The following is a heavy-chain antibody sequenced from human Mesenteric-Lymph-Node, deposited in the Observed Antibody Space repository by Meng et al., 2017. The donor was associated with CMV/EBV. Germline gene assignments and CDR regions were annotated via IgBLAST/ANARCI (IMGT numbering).Heavy chain of an antibody. J-gene: IGHJ6*02. V-gene: IGHV4-61*08. CDR2: IYYSGST. CDR1: GGSISSGGYY. CDR3: ARDQTIAPTGVVPAAIRNNYYYYYGMDV. D-gene: IGHD2-2*02. Sequence: SETLSLTCAVSGGSISSGGYYWSWIRQHPGTGLEWIGYIYYSGSTNYNPSLKSRVTISVDTSKNQFSLKLSSVTAADTAVYYCARDQTIAPTGVVPAAIRNNYYYYYGMDVWGQGTTVTVSS.